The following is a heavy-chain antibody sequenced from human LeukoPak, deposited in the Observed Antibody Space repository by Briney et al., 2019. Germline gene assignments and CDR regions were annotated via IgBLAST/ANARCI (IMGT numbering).Heavy chain of an antibody. J-gene: IGHJ4*02. CDR1: GFTFSRYA. D-gene: IGHD6-19*01. CDR2: ISGCGGST. CDR3: AKDLAAYSSGWLYYFDY. Sequence: GGSLRLSCAASGFTFSRYAMSGARQAPGKGLEWVSAISGCGGSTYYADSVRGRFTISRDNSKNTLYLQMNSLRAEDTAVYYCAKDLAAYSSGWLYYFDYWGQGTLVTVSS. V-gene: IGHV3-23*01.